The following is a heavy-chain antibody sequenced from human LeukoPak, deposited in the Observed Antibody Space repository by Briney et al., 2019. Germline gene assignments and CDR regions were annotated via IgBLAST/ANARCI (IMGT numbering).Heavy chain of an antibody. D-gene: IGHD4-23*01. Sequence: ASVKVSCKASGDSFSNYALSWVRQAPGQGLEWMGWISAYNGNTAYAQKLQGRVTMTTDTSTSTAYMELRSLRSDDTAVYYCARGDYGGNYFDYWGQGTLVTVSS. V-gene: IGHV1-18*01. J-gene: IGHJ4*02. CDR2: ISAYNGNT. CDR3: ARGDYGGNYFDY. CDR1: GDSFSNYA.